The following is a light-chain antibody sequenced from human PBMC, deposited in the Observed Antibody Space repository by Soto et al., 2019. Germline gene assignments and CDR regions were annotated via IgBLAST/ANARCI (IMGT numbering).Light chain of an antibody. V-gene: IGLV1-44*01. CDR1: RYNIDVNA. J-gene: IGLJ3*02. CDR3: ETWDDSLNGRV. CDR2: SNN. Sequence: QSVLTQPPSVSGTTGQKVTVSCSGSRYNIDVNAVNWYQQVPGTAPKVLIYSNNQRPSGVPDRFSGSKSGTSASLAISGLQSEDEADYYCETWDDSLNGRVFGGGTKLTVL.